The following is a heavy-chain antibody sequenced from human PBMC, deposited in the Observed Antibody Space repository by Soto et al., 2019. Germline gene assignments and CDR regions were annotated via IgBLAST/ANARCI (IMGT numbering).Heavy chain of an antibody. D-gene: IGHD1-7*01. CDR1: GYTLTELS. J-gene: IGHJ5*02. CDR3: ATAASITGTFVYWFDP. Sequence: GASVKVSCKASGYTLTELSMHWVRQAPGKGLEWMGGFDPEDGETIYAQKFQGRVTMTEDTSTDTAYMELSSLRSEDTAVYYCATAASITGTFVYWFDPWGQGTLVTVSS. V-gene: IGHV1-24*01. CDR2: FDPEDGET.